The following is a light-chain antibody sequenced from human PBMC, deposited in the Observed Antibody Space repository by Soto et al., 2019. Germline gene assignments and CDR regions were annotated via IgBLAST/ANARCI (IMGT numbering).Light chain of an antibody. CDR2: GAS. CDR1: QSVSSN. J-gene: IGKJ4*01. Sequence: EIVMTPSPATLSVSPGERGTLSRRASQSVSSNLAWYQQKPGQAHRLIIYGASTRATGIPARFSGSVSGTEFTLTIRRLQSEDFAVYYCQQYKNWPTLTVGGWTKVDIK. V-gene: IGKV3-15*01. CDR3: QQYKNWPTLT.